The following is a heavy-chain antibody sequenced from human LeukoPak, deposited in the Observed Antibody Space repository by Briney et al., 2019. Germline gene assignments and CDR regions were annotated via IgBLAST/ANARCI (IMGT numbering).Heavy chain of an antibody. D-gene: IGHD3-10*01. CDR1: GFTFSSYV. V-gene: IGHV3-23*01. J-gene: IGHJ4*02. CDR3: AGSGAGEDYFDY. Sequence: PGGSLRLSCAASGFTFSSYVMNWVRQAPGKGLEWVSGISASVGIKDYTDSVKGRFTISRDSSKNTLSLQMNSLGVEDTAVYFCAGSGAGEDYFDYWGQGTLVTVSS. CDR2: ISASVGIK.